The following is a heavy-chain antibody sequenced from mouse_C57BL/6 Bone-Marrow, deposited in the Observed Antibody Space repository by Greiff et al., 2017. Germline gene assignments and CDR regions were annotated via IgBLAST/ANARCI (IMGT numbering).Heavy chain of an antibody. CDR3: ATRGGSSWFAY. V-gene: IGHV1-64*01. CDR1: GYTFTSYW. CDR2: IYPNSGST. J-gene: IGHJ3*01. Sequence: QVQLQQSGAELVKPGASVKLSCKASGYTFTSYWMHWVKQRPGQGLEWIGMIYPNSGSTNYNEKFKSKATLTVDKSSSTAYMQLSSLTSEDSAVYYWATRGGSSWFAYWGQETLVTVSA. D-gene: IGHD1-1*02.